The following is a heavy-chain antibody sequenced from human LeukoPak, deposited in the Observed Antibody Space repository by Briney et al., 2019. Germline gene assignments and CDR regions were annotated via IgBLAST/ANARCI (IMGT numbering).Heavy chain of an antibody. CDR1: GFTFSSYA. V-gene: IGHV3-30-3*01. Sequence: PGGSLRLSCAASGFTFSSYAMHWVRQAPGKGLEWVAVISYDGSNKYYADSVKGRFTISRDNSKNTLYLQMNSLRAEDTAVHYCARDFEAALDSWGQGTLVTVSS. D-gene: IGHD6-6*01. CDR2: ISYDGSNK. CDR3: ARDFEAALDS. J-gene: IGHJ4*02.